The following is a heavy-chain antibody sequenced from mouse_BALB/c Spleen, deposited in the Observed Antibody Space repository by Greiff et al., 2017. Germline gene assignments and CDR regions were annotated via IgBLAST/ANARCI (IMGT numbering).Heavy chain of an antibody. CDR3: ARNYGSRDYFDY. D-gene: IGHD1-1*01. CDR2: ISSGSSTI. V-gene: IGHV5-17*02. J-gene: IGHJ2*01. CDR1: GFTFSSFG. Sequence: EVMLVESGGGLVQPGGSRKLSCAASGFTFSSFGMHWVRQAPEKGLEWVAYISSGSSTIYYADTVKGRFTISRDNPKNTLFLQMTSLRSEDTAMYYCARNYGSRDYFDYWGQGTTRTVSS.